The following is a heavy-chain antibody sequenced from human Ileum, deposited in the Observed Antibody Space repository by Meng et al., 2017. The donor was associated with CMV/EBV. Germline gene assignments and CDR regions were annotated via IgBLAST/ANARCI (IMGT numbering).Heavy chain of an antibody. D-gene: IGHD1-20*01. J-gene: IGHJ4*02. CDR1: GGSFSGYY. CDR3: ARLGRITGNFDY. Sequence: CAVYGGSFSGYYWSWIRQPPGKGLEWIGEINHSGSTNYNPSLKSRVTISVDTSKNQFSLKLSSVTAADTAVYYCARLGRITGNFDYWGQGTLVTVSS. CDR2: INHSGST. V-gene: IGHV4-34*01.